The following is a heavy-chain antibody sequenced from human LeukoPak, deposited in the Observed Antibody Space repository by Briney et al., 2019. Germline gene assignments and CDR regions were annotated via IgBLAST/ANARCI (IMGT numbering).Heavy chain of an antibody. CDR2: ISFDGSKK. Sequence: GGSLRLSCAASGFTFSSYEMHWVSQAPGKGMEWVAVISFDGSKKYHADSVMGRFTISRDTSKNTLYLQMTSLRAEDTAVYYCARGGSGWYGRFDYWGQGTLVTVSS. CDR1: GFTFSSYE. D-gene: IGHD6-19*01. V-gene: IGHV3-30*04. J-gene: IGHJ4*02. CDR3: ARGGSGWYGRFDY.